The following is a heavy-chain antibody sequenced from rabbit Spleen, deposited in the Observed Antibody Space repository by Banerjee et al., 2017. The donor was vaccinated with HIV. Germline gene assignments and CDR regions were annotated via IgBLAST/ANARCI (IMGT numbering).Heavy chain of an antibody. CDR2: INTRTGAT. J-gene: IGHJ4*02. CDR3: ARDLPDIIGWNFGF. Sequence: QSLEESGGGLVQPEGSLTLTCTASGFSFSSSYYMCWVRQAPGKGLEWIACINTRTGATAYANWAKGRFTISKASSTTVTLQMTSLTAADTATYFCARDLPDIIGWNFGFWGPGTLVTVS. D-gene: IGHD1-1*01. CDR1: GFSFSSSYY. V-gene: IGHV1S40*01.